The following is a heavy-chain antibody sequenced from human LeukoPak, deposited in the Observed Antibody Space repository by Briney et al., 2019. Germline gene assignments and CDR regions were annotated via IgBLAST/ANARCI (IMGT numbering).Heavy chain of an antibody. D-gene: IGHD3-22*01. CDR2: IYSGGST. Sequence: GGSLRLSCAASGFTVSSNYMSWVRQAPGKGLEWVSVIYSGGSTYYADSVKGRFTISRDNSKNTLYLQMNSLRAEDTAVYYCARTYYYDSSGRNFDYWGQGTLVTVSS. J-gene: IGHJ4*02. CDR1: GFTVSSNY. V-gene: IGHV3-66*01. CDR3: ARTYYYDSSGRNFDY.